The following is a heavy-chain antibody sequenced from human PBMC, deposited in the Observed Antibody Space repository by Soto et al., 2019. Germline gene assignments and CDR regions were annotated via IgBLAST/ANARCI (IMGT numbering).Heavy chain of an antibody. D-gene: IGHD2-15*01. Sequence: QLQLQESGPGLVKPSETLSLTCTVSGGSISSSSYYWGWIRQPPGKGLEWIGSSYYSGSPYYNPSLKSRVTISVDTSKTQFSLKLSSVTAADTAVYYCARHQYCSGGSCYLGNWFDPWGQGTLVTVSS. J-gene: IGHJ5*02. CDR2: SYYSGSP. CDR3: ARHQYCSGGSCYLGNWFDP. CDR1: GGSISSSSYY. V-gene: IGHV4-39*01.